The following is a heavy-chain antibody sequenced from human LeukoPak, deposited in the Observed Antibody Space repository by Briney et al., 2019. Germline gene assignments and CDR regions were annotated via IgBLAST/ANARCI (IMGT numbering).Heavy chain of an antibody. CDR1: GGSIRSSSYY. V-gene: IGHV4-39*07. CDR2: IYYSGST. D-gene: IGHD4-11*01. CDR3: AREQRDYDAFDI. Sequence: SETLSLTCTVSGGSIRSSSYYWGWIRQPPGKGLEWIGSIYYSGSTYYNPSLKSRVTISVDTSKNQFSLKLSSVTAADTAVYYCAREQRDYDAFDIWGQGTMVTVSS. J-gene: IGHJ3*02.